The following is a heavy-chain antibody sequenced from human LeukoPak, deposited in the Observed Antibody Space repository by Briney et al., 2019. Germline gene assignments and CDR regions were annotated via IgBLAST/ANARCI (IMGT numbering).Heavy chain of an antibody. D-gene: IGHD3-10*01. J-gene: IGHJ4*02. CDR1: GFTFSSYS. Sequence: GGSLRLSCAASGFTFSSYSMNWVRQAPGKGLEWVSSISSSSSYIYYADSVKGRFTISRDNAKNSLYLQMNSLRAEDTAVYYCAKDSSPKYYYGSGTGYFDYWGQGTLVTVSS. V-gene: IGHV3-21*01. CDR3: AKDSSPKYYYGSGTGYFDY. CDR2: ISSSSSYI.